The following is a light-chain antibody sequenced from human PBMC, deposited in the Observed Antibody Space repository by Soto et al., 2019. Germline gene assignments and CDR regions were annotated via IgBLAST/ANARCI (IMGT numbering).Light chain of an antibody. CDR2: RNT. Sequence: QSVLTQPPSVSGTPGQGVTISCSGSNSNIESNYVYWYQHLPGTAPKLIIYRNTQRHSGVPDRFSASKSGTSASLAISGLRSEDEADYYCAEWDDALSGHVFGSGTKVTVL. CDR1: NSNIESNY. CDR3: AEWDDALSGHV. V-gene: IGLV1-47*01. J-gene: IGLJ1*01.